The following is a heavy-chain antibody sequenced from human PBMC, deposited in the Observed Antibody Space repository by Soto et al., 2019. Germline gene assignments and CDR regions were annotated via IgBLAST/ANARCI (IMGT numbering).Heavy chain of an antibody. D-gene: IGHD2-8*01. J-gene: IGHJ1*01. Sequence: EVQLLQSGGGLAQPGTSLRLSCAASGFTFKYYAMTWVRQAPGKGLEWVSTISGSGDKTDYADSVKGRFRVSRDNSKDTLYLQMDSLRADDTALYDCARDAKWYGGQYFQDWGQGTLVTVSS. CDR1: GFTFKYYA. V-gene: IGHV3-23*01. CDR3: ARDAKWYGGQYFQD. CDR2: ISGSGDKT.